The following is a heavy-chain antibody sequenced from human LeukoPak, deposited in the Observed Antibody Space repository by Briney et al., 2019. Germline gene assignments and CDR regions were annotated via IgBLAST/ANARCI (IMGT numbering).Heavy chain of an antibody. J-gene: IGHJ4*02. CDR2: ITPSGGT. D-gene: IGHD5-24*01. CDR3: ASDRYGDGFAHFAY. Sequence: ASVKVSCKASGYTFTSYAMHWVRQAPGQGLEWMGWITPSGGTNYPQKFQGRVAITRDTSITTAYMDLSRLTSDDTAVYYCASDRYGDGFAHFAYWGQGALVTVSS. V-gene: IGHV1-2*02. CDR1: GYTFTSYA.